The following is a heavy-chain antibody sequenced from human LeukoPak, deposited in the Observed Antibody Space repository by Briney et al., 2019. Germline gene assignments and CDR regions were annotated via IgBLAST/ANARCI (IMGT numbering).Heavy chain of an antibody. Sequence: ASVKVSCKVSGYTLTELSMHWVRQAPGKGLEWTGGFDPEDGETIYAQKFQGRVTMTEDTSTDTAYMELSSLRSEDTAVYYCATSAAGSEYYYGMDVWGQGTTVTVSS. D-gene: IGHD6-13*01. CDR1: GYTLTELS. CDR2: FDPEDGET. V-gene: IGHV1-24*01. J-gene: IGHJ6*02. CDR3: ATSAAGSEYYYGMDV.